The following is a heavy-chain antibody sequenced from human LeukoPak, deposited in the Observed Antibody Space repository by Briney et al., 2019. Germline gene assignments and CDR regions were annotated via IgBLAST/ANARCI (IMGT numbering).Heavy chain of an antibody. V-gene: IGHV3-23*01. J-gene: IGHJ4*02. CDR2: ISGSGGST. Sequence: PGGSLRLSCAASGFTFSSYAMSWVRQAPGKGLEWVSAISGSGGSTYYADSGKGRFTISRDNSKNTLYLQMNSLRAEDTAVYYCAKGYCSSTSCRGDYWGQGTLVTVSS. CDR3: AKGYCSSTSCRGDY. D-gene: IGHD2-2*01. CDR1: GFTFSSYA.